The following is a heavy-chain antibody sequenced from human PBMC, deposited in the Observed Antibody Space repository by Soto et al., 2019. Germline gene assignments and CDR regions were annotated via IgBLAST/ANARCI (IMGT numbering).Heavy chain of an antibody. D-gene: IGHD2-15*01. J-gene: IGHJ4*02. Sequence: QVQLVQSGAEVKKPESSVKVSCEASGGTFSGHAISWGRQAPGQGPEWMGGLLPLFGTTQHAQNFQDRLTITADKCTSTALMELTSLRFEDTAMYYGARGPNRGYGVDSWGQGTVVTVS. V-gene: IGHV1-69*06. CDR3: ARGPNRGYGVDS. CDR2: LLPLFGTT. CDR1: GGTFSGHA.